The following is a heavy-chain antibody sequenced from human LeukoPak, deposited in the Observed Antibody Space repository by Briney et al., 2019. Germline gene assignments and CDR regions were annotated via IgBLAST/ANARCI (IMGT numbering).Heavy chain of an antibody. CDR3: ARQQRGIQLWSTYYYYYYMDV. Sequence: GGSLRLSCAASGFTFSSYAMSWVRQAPGKGLEWVSAISGSGGSTYYADSVKGRFTISRDNSKNTLYLQMNSLRAEDTAVYYCARQQRGIQLWSTYYYYYYMDVWGKGTTVTVSS. CDR2: ISGSGGST. J-gene: IGHJ6*03. CDR1: GFTFSSYA. D-gene: IGHD5-18*01. V-gene: IGHV3-23*01.